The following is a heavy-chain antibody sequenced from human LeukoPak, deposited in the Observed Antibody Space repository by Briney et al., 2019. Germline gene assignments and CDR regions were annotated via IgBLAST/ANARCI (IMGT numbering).Heavy chain of an antibody. D-gene: IGHD6-13*01. CDR2: IYYSGST. CDR1: GGSISSSSYY. Sequence: SETLSLTCTVSGGSISSSSYYWGWLRQPPGKGLEWIGSIYYSGSTYYNPSLKSRVTISVDTSKNQFSLKLSSVTAADTAVYYCARQQLASSSWYPGGYFQHWGQGTLVTVSS. J-gene: IGHJ1*01. CDR3: ARQQLASSSWYPGGYFQH. V-gene: IGHV4-39*01.